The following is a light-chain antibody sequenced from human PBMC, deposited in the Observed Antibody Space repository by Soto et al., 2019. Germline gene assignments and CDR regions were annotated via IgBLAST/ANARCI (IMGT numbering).Light chain of an antibody. V-gene: IGLV2-14*01. CDR1: SSDVGGYNY. J-gene: IGLJ1*01. CDR2: DVS. Sequence: QSALTQPASVSGSLGQSITISCTGTSSDVGGYNYVSWYQQHPGKAPKLMIYDVSNRPSGGSNRFSGSKSGNTASLTISGLQAEDEADYYCSSYTSSSTLVFVTGTKVTVL. CDR3: SSYTSSSTLV.